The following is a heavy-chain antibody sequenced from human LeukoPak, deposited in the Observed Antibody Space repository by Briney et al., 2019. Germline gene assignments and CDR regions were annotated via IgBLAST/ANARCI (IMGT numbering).Heavy chain of an antibody. CDR2: IYYSGST. CDR3: ARVTYNSGWSPEYYFDY. D-gene: IGHD6-19*01. J-gene: IGHJ4*02. V-gene: IGHV4-31*03. CDR1: GGSISSGGYY. Sequence: PSETLSLTCTVSGGSISSGGYYWSWIRQHPGKGLEWIGYIYYSGSTYYNPSLKSRVTISVDTSKNQFSLKLSSVTAADTAVYYCARVTYNSGWSPEYYFDYWGQGTLVTVSS.